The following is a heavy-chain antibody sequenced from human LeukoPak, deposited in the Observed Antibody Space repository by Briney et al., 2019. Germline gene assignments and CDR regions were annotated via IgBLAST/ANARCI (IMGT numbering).Heavy chain of an antibody. V-gene: IGHV1-46*01. J-gene: IGHJ4*02. D-gene: IGHD6-6*01. Sequence: ASVTVSCKASGYTFTSYYMHWVRQAPGQGLEWMGIINPSGGSTSYAQKFQGRVTMTRDTSTSTVYMELSSLRSEDTAVYYCASSIAAPSAFDYWGQGTLVTVSS. CDR2: INPSGGST. CDR3: ASSIAAPSAFDY. CDR1: GYTFTSYY.